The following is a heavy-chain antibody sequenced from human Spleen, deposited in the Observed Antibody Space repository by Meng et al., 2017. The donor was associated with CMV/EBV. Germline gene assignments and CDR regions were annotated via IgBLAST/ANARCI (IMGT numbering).Heavy chain of an antibody. CDR1: GGSFSGYY. J-gene: IGHJ4*02. V-gene: IGHV4-34*01. Sequence: GSLRLSCAVYGGSFSGYYWSWIRQPPGKGLEWIGEINHSGSTNYNPSLKSRVTISVDTSKNQFSLKLSSVTAADTAVYYCARVDVGGYCSSTSCYALDYWGQGTLVTVSS. CDR2: INHSGST. D-gene: IGHD2-2*03. CDR3: ARVDVGGYCSSTSCYALDY.